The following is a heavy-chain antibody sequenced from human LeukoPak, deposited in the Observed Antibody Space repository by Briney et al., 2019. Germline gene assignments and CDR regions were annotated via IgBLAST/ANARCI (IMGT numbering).Heavy chain of an antibody. J-gene: IGHJ4*02. CDR3: ARDRPPGRIQLGY. CDR1: GGTFSSYA. D-gene: IGHD5-18*01. CDR2: IIPIFGTA. Sequence: HRASVKVSCKASGGTFSSYAISWVRQAPGQGLEWMGGIIPIFGTANYAQKFQGRVTITADESTSTAYMELSSLRSDDAAVYYCARDRPPGRIQLGYWGQGTLVTVSS. V-gene: IGHV1-69*01.